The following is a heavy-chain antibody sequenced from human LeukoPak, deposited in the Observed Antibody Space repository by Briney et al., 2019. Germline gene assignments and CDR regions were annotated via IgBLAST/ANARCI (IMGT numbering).Heavy chain of an antibody. CDR3: ARGRARFDP. J-gene: IGHJ5*02. V-gene: IGHV4-31*03. CDR2: IDYRGST. Sequence: PSETLSLTCTVPGGSVSSGRYYWSWLRQHPGKGLEWIGYIDYRGSTHYNPSLESRVTISVDTSRNQFSLKVRSVTAADTAVYYCARGRARFDPWGQGTLVTVSS. CDR1: GGSVSSGRYY.